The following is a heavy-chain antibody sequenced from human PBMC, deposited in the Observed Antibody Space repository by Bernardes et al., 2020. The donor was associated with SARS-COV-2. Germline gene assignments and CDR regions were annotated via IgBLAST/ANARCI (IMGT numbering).Heavy chain of an antibody. CDR3: TSLQSDRGGYWRFAY. CDR2: IHHSGST. Sequence: SETLSLTCIVSSGSISSTNWWTWVRQPPGKGLEWIGEIHHSGSTNYNPSLKSRVTILVDKSKNQFSLKLTSVTAADTAVYYCTSLQSDRGGYWRFAYSAQRTLVTVSS. J-gene: IGHJ4*02. CDR1: SGSISSTNW. V-gene: IGHV4-4*02. D-gene: IGHD1-26*01.